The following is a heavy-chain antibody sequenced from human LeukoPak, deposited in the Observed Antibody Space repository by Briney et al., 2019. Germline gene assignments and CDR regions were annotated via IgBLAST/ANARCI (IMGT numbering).Heavy chain of an antibody. J-gene: IGHJ3*02. CDR3: ARRPAAKDAFDI. CDR1: GFTFSSYW. D-gene: IGHD1-14*01. Sequence: GGSLRLSCAASGFTFSSYWMHWVRQAPGKGLVWVSRIKSDGSSTSYADSVKGRFTISRDNAKNTLYLQMNSLGAEDTAVYYCARRPAAKDAFDIWGQGTMVTVSS. CDR2: IKSDGSST. V-gene: IGHV3-74*01.